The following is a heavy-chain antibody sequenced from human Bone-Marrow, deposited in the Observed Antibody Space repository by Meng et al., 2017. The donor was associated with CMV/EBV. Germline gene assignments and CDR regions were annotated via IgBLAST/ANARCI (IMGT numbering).Heavy chain of an antibody. CDR3: ATSSRIAAAGVDY. CDR2: IYSGGNT. D-gene: IGHD6-13*01. CDR1: GFSFSSYG. V-gene: IGHV3-66*02. Sequence: GESLKISCAASGFSFSSYGMSWVRQAPGKGLEWVSLIYSGGNTYYADSVKGRFTISRDNSKNTLWLQMNSLRAEDTAVYYCATSSRIAAAGVDYWGQGTLVTVS. J-gene: IGHJ4*02.